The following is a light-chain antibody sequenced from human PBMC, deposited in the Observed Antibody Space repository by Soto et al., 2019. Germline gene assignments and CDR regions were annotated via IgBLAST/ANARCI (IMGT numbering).Light chain of an antibody. CDR1: ESVLYSSNNKNY. J-gene: IGKJ2*01. CDR3: KQYYSIPT. V-gene: IGKV4-1*01. CDR2: WAS. Sequence: DIVMTQSPDSLAVSLGERATINCKSSESVLYSSNNKNYLTWYQRKPGQPPRLLIYWASARASGVPDRFSGSGSGTDFTLTISSLQAEDVAVYYCKQYYSIPTFGQGTKLE.